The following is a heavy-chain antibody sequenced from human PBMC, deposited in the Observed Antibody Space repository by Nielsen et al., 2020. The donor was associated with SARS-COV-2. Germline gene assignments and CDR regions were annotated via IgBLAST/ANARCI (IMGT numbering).Heavy chain of an antibody. CDR1: GFIFRTYG. CDR3: ARDPEGLFWYFDL. CDR2: LTGSGRTT. J-gene: IGHJ2*01. D-gene: IGHD3-3*01. Sequence: GGSLRLSCVASGFIFRTYGMHWVRQAPGKGLEWVSALTGSGRTTYYADSVKGRFTISRDNSKNTLYLQMNSLRAEDTAVYYCARDPEGLFWYFDLWGRGTLVTVSS. V-gene: IGHV3-23*01.